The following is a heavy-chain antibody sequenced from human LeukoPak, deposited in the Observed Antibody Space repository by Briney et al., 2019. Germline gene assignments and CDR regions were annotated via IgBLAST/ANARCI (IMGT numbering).Heavy chain of an antibody. J-gene: IGHJ4*02. CDR2: FDPEDDDT. CDR1: GYTLSELS. Sequence: ASVKVSCKVSGYTLSELSMHWVRQAPGKGLEWVGGFDPEDDDTIYAQKFQGRVTMTEDTSTDTASMELSSLRSEDTAVYYCATRGTVVGATPLSAGCWGQGTLVTVSS. V-gene: IGHV1-24*01. CDR3: ATRGTVVGATPLSAGC. D-gene: IGHD1-26*01.